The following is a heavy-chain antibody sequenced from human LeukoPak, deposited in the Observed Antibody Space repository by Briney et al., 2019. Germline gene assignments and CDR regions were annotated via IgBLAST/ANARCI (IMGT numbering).Heavy chain of an antibody. J-gene: IGHJ4*02. D-gene: IGHD1-1*01. CDR1: GFAFSSCA. CDR2: ISSSGGTT. CDR3: AKRTTGTTGDYFDY. Sequence: GGSLRLSCTASGFAFSSCAMSWVRQAPGKGLEWVSAISSSGGTTYYADSVRGRFTISRDTSKNTMYLLINSLRAEDTAVYYCAKRTTGTTGDYFDYWGQGTLVTVSS. V-gene: IGHV3-23*01.